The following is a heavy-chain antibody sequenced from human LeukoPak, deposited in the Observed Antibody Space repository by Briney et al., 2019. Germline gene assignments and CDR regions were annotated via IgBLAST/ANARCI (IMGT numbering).Heavy chain of an antibody. CDR2: ISAYNGNT. D-gene: IGHD3-3*01. CDR3: AREGRYYDFWLDYYYYGMDV. V-gene: IGHV1-18*04. CDR1: GYTFTGYY. J-gene: IGHJ6*02. Sequence: GASVKVSCKASGYTFTGYYMHWVRQAPGQGLEWMGWISAYNGNTNYAQKLQGRVTMTTDTSTSTAYMELRSLRSDDTAVYYCAREGRYYDFWLDYYYYGMDVWGQGTTVTVSS.